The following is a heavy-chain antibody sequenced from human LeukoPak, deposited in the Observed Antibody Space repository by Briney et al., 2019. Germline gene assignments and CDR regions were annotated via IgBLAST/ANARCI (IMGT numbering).Heavy chain of an antibody. CDR1: GGSFSGYY. CDR2: INHSGNT. V-gene: IGHV4-34*01. Sequence: SETLSLTCAVYGGSFSGYYWSWIRQPPGKGLGWIGEINHSGNTYYNPSLKSRVTISVDTSKIQFSLKLSSVTAADTAVYYCARDHVVIPATYWNYGMDVWGQGTTVTVSS. J-gene: IGHJ6*02. CDR3: ARDHVVIPATYWNYGMDV. D-gene: IGHD2-2*01.